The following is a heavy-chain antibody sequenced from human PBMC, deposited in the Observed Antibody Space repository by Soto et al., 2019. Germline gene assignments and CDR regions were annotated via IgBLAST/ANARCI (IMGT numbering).Heavy chain of an antibody. D-gene: IGHD6-13*01. Sequence: SVKVSCKASGYTFTYRYLPWVRQAPGQALEWVGWITPFNVNTNYAQKFQDRVTITRDRSMSTAYMDLSSLRSEDTAMYYCARSLGIEAAGNDRNAFDIWGQGTIVTGSS. V-gene: IGHV1-45*02. CDR3: ARSLGIEAAGNDRNAFDI. CDR2: ITPFNVNT. CDR1: GYTFTYRY. J-gene: IGHJ3*02.